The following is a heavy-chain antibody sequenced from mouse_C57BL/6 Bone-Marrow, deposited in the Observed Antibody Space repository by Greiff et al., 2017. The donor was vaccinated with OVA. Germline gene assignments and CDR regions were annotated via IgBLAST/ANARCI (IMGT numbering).Heavy chain of an antibody. J-gene: IGHJ1*03. Sequence: QVQLQQPGAELVRPGSSVKLSCKASGYTFTSYWMHWVKQRPIQGLEWIGNIDPSDSETHYNQKFKDKATLTVDKSSSTAYMQLSSLTSEDSAVYYCARGGYYEYDGYFDVWGTGTTVTVSS. CDR1: GYTFTSYW. CDR3: ARGGYYEYDGYFDV. CDR2: IDPSDSET. D-gene: IGHD2-4*01. V-gene: IGHV1-52*01.